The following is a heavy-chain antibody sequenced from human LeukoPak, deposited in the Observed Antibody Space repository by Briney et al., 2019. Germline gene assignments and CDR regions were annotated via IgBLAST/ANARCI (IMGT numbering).Heavy chain of an antibody. Sequence: GGSLRLSCAASGFTFSSYAMSWVRQAPGKGLEWVSAISGSGGSTYYADSVKGRFTISRDNSKNTLYLQMNSLRAEDTAVYYCANWGDIVVVVAATRAIAYWGQGTLVTVSS. V-gene: IGHV3-23*01. D-gene: IGHD2-15*01. CDR1: GFTFSSYA. J-gene: IGHJ4*02. CDR3: ANWGDIVVVVAATRAIAY. CDR2: ISGSGGST.